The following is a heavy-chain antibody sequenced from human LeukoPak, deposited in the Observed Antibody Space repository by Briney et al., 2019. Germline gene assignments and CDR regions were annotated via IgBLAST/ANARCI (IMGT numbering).Heavy chain of an antibody. CDR1: GFTFSACE. CDR3: ARVATMVRVPLDALDI. Sequence: GGSLRLSCAISGFTFSACELTWVRQAPGKGLEWVSYISRSGSTGYYADSVKGRFTISRDNAKNSLYLQMNSLRAEDTAVYYCARVATMVRVPLDALDIWGQGTMVSVSS. CDR2: ISRSGSTG. V-gene: IGHV3-48*03. J-gene: IGHJ3*02. D-gene: IGHD3-10*01.